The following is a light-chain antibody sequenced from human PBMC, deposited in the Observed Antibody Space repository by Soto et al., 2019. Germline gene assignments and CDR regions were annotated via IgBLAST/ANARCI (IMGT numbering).Light chain of an antibody. CDR2: WGS. Sequence: DIVMTQSPLSLPVTPGEPASISCRSSQSLLHSNGYTYLDWYLQKPGQSPQLLIYWGSNRASGVPDRFSGSGSGTDFTLKISRVEAEDVGVYYCMQATHWPYTFGQGTKVDIK. CDR1: QSLLHSNGYTY. J-gene: IGKJ2*01. CDR3: MQATHWPYT. V-gene: IGKV2-28*01.